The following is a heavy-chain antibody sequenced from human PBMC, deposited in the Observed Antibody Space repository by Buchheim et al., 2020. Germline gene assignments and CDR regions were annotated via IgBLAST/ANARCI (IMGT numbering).Heavy chain of an antibody. CDR3: ARASVMGGYYYGMDV. D-gene: IGHD3-16*01. CDR1: GGSISSGGYS. V-gene: IGHV4-30-2*01. Sequence: QLQLQESGSGLVKPSQTLSLTCAVSGGSISSGGYSWSWIRQPPGKGLEWIGYIYHSGSPYSNPSLKSRVTISVNRSKNQFLLKLSSVTAADTAVYYCARASVMGGYYYGMDVWGQGTT. CDR2: IYHSGSP. J-gene: IGHJ6*02.